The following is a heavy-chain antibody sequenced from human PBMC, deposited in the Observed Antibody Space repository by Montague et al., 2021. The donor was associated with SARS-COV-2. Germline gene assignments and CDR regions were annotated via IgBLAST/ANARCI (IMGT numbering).Heavy chain of an antibody. CDR1: GFTFSSYP. V-gene: IGHV3-30*04. Sequence: SLRLSCAVSGFTFSSYPMHWVRQAPGKGLEWLAVISYDATTYYHADSVRGRFSISRDVSQSTLYLQMHSLRAVDTAIYYCARDNVRGSPDYLDYWGQGTLVTVSS. CDR3: ARDNVRGSPDYLDY. CDR2: ISYDATTY. D-gene: IGHD1-26*01. J-gene: IGHJ4*02.